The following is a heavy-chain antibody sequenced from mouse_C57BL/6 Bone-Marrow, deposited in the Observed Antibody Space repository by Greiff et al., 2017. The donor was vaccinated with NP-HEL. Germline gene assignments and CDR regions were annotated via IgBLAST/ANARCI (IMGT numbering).Heavy chain of an antibody. Sequence: QVQLQQPGAELVKPGASVKMSCKASGYTFTSYWITWVKQRPGQGLEWIGDIYPGSGSTNYNEKFKSKATLTVDTSSSTAYMQLSSLTSEDSAVYYCARGRDSGRYFDDWGKGTTLTVSS. J-gene: IGHJ2*01. V-gene: IGHV1-55*01. CDR3: ARGRDSGRYFDD. D-gene: IGHD4-1*01. CDR2: IYPGSGST. CDR1: GYTFTSYW.